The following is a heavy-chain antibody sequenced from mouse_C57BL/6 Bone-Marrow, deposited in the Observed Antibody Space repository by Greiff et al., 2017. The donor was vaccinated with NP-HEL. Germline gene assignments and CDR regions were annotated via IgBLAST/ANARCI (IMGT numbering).Heavy chain of an antibody. D-gene: IGHD1-1*01. CDR2: IDPETGGT. CDR3: TRAPLLFLVDY. J-gene: IGHJ2*02. Sequence: VQLQQSGAELVRPGASVTLSCKASGYTFTDYEMHWVKQTPVHGLEWIGAIDPETGGTAYNQKFKGKAILTADKSSSTAYMELRSLTSEDSAVYYCTRAPLLFLVDYWGQGTSLAVSS. V-gene: IGHV1-15*01. CDR1: GYTFTDYE.